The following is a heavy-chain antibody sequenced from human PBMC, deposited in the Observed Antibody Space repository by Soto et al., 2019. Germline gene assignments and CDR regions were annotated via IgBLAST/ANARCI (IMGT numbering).Heavy chain of an antibody. CDR2: ISPKSGGT. CDR3: GRGRSGEIVVFY. Sequence: ASVKVSCKASGYTFTGYYIHWVRQAPGQGLEWVGEISPKSGGTRYAQKFQGRVTMTKDTSITTVYMELSNLSPDDTAVYYCGRGRSGEIVVFYWGQGTLVAVSS. D-gene: IGHD3-3*01. J-gene: IGHJ4*02. CDR1: GYTFTGYY. V-gene: IGHV1-2*02.